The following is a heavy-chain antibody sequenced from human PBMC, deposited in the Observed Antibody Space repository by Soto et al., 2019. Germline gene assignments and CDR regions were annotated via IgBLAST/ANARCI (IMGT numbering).Heavy chain of an antibody. CDR3: ARDGRYSGYGFDY. J-gene: IGHJ4*02. CDR2: IIPIFGTA. V-gene: IGHV1-69*06. CDR1: GGTFSSYA. Sequence: SVKVSCKASGGTFSSYAISWVRQAPGQGLEWMGGIIPIFGTANYAQKFQGRVTITADKSTSTAYMELSSLRSEDTAVYYCARDGRYSGYGFDYWGQGTLVTVSS. D-gene: IGHD5-12*01.